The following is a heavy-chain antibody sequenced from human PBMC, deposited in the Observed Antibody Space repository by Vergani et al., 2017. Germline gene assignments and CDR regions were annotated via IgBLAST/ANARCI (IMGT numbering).Heavy chain of an antibody. D-gene: IGHD2-15*01. CDR2: ISSSSSTI. V-gene: IGHV3-48*02. CDR3: AREGYCSGGSCYSVPFDP. CDR1: GFTFSSYS. J-gene: IGHJ5*02. Sequence: EVQLVESGGGLVQPWGSLRLSCAASGFTFSSYSMNWVRQAPGKGLEWVSYISSSSSTIYYADSVKGRFTISRDNAKNSLYLQMNSLRDEDTAVYYCAREGYCSGGSCYSVPFDPWGQGTLVTVSS.